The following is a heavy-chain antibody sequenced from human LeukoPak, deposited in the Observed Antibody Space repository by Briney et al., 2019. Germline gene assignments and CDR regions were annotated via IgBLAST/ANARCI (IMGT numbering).Heavy chain of an antibody. D-gene: IGHD4-17*01. CDR2: INPSGGST. CDR3: ARGLLMTTVTTSGYYFDY. Sequence: ASVRVSCKASGYTFTSYYMHWVRQAPGQGLEWMGIINPSGGSTSYAQKFQGRVTMTRDTPTSTVYMELSSLRSEDTAVYYCARGLLMTTVTTSGYYFDYWGQGTLVTVSS. CDR1: GYTFTSYY. V-gene: IGHV1-46*01. J-gene: IGHJ4*02.